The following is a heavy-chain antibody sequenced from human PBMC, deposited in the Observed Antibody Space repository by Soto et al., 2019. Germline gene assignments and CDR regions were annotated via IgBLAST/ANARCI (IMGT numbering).Heavy chain of an antibody. CDR1: GFTFSSYA. J-gene: IGHJ4*02. Sequence: WGSLRLSCAASGFTFSSYAMSWVRQAPGKGLEWVSAISGSGGSTYYADSVKGRFTISRDNSKNTLYLQMNSLRAEDTAVYYCAPRYCSSTSCYPYWGQGTLVTVSS. CDR3: APRYCSSTSCYPY. V-gene: IGHV3-23*01. D-gene: IGHD2-2*01. CDR2: ISGSGGST.